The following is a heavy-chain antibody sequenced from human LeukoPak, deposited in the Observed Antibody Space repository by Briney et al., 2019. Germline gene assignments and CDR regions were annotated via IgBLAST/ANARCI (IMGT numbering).Heavy chain of an antibody. CDR3: ATTGNFYDMDV. J-gene: IGHJ6*03. V-gene: IGHV3-48*04. CDR2: SSTVTGNI. D-gene: IGHD1-1*01. CDR1: GFAFFSTS. Sequence: PGGTPRLSCAASGFAFFSTSIHWVRQAPGKGLEWLSYSSTVTGNIYYADSVKGRFTISRDNAKSSLNLQMSSLRAEDTAVYFCATTGNFYDMDVWGKGTTVTVSS.